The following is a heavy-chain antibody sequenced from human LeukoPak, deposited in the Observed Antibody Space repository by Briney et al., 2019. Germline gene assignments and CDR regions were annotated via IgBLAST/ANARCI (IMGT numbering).Heavy chain of an antibody. J-gene: IGHJ4*02. CDR1: GFTFSSYS. V-gene: IGHV3-21*01. CDR2: ISSSSSYK. CDR3: VRDSDYDSSGYSGGFDY. D-gene: IGHD3-22*01. Sequence: PGGSLRLSCAASGFTFSSYSMNWVRQAPGKGLEWVSSISSSSSYKYYADSVKGRFTISRDNAKNSLYLQMNSLRAEDTAVDYCVRDSDYDSSGYSGGFDYWGQGTLVTVSS.